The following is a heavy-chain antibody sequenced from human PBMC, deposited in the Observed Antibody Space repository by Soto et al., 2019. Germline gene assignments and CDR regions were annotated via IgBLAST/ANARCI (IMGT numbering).Heavy chain of an antibody. Sequence: GASVKVSCKASGYTFTSYGISWVRQAPGQGLEWMGWISAYNGNTNYAQKLQGRVTMTTDTSTSTAYMELRSLRSDDTAVYYCAGDLFGVGDYYYYGMDVWGQGTTVTVSS. CDR2: ISAYNGNT. CDR1: GYTFTSYG. D-gene: IGHD3-3*01. CDR3: AGDLFGVGDYYYYGMDV. J-gene: IGHJ6*02. V-gene: IGHV1-18*01.